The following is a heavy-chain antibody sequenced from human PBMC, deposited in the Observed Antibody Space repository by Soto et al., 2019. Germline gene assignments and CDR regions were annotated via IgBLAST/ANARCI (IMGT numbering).Heavy chain of an antibody. CDR2: VNGGSGST. CDR3: ARGRLQAGTTVVLNGFDT. D-gene: IGHD1-1*01. J-gene: IGHJ5*02. V-gene: IGHV1-3*01. CDR1: GYTFTSYA. Sequence: ASVKVSCKASGYTFTSYAMHWVRQAPGQTLEWMGWVNGGSGSTKYSQKFQGRVTITRDTSANTAYMELSSLRSEDTAVYYCARGRLQAGTTVVLNGFDTWGQGTLVTVSS.